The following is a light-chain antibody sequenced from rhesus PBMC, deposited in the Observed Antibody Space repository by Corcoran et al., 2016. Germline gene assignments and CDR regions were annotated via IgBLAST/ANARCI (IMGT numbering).Light chain of an antibody. CDR3: QQYYDNPRT. CDR1: QNIYSH. CDR2: ATS. J-gene: IGKJ1*01. Sequence: DIQMTQSPPVLSASVGDRVTISCRASQNIYSHLAWYQQKPGKAPKFLIYATSNLQTGMPSRFSGSGSRTDFTLTIRSLQPEDSATYYCQQYYDNPRTFGRGTKVEIK. V-gene: IGKV1S8*01.